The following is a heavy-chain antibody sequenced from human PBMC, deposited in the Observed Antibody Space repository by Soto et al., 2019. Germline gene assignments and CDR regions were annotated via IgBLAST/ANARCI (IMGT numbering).Heavy chain of an antibody. CDR1: GYSFTSYW. CDR3: ARRTRTFPHFIEWTPFDY. V-gene: IGHV5-51*01. J-gene: IGHJ4*02. CDR2: IYPGDSDT. Sequence: PGESLKISCKGSGYSFTSYWIGWVRQMPGKGLEWMGIIYPGDSDTRYSPSFQGQVTISADKSISTAYLQWSSLKASDTAMYYCARRTRTFPHFIEWTPFDYWGQGTLVTVSS. D-gene: IGHD3-3*01.